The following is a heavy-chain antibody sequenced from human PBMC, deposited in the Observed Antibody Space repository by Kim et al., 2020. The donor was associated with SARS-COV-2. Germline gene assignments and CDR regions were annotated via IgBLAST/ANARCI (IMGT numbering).Heavy chain of an antibody. CDR1: GYTFTSYG. D-gene: IGHD6-13*01. V-gene: IGHV1-18*04. Sequence: ASVKVSCKASGYTFTSYGISWVRQAPGQGLEWMGWISAYNGNTNYAQKLQGRVTMTTDTSTSTAYMELRSLRSDDTAVYYCARDQGGVFPLEVFDYWGQGTLVTVSS. CDR2: ISAYNGNT. CDR3: ARDQGGVFPLEVFDY. J-gene: IGHJ4*02.